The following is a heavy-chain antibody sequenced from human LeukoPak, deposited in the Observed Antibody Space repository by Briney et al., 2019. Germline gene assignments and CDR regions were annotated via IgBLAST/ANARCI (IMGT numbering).Heavy chain of an antibody. CDR3: GRHAEMSTSFDY. D-gene: IGHD5-24*01. Sequence: GESLRISCKGSGYSFTSYWISWVRQMPGKGLEWMGTIDPSDSYTNYSPSFQGQVSISADKSISTAYLQWSSLKASDTATYYCGRHAEMSTSFDYWGQGTLVTVSS. CDR1: GYSFTSYW. V-gene: IGHV5-10-1*04. CDR2: IDPSDSYT. J-gene: IGHJ4*02.